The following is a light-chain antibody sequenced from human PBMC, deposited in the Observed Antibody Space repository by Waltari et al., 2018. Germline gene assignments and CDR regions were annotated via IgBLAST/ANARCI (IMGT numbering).Light chain of an antibody. Sequence: QSQLTQPPSASGTPGQTVSISCSGGDSNIGRNTVNWYKQFPGTAPKLRIYGRGQGPSGVPDRVAGSKPGTSASLVISGLLSEDEATYDCAGWDDNGNGRVIFGGGTKLTVL. J-gene: IGLJ2*01. CDR3: AGWDDNGNGRVI. V-gene: IGLV1-44*01. CDR2: GRG. CDR1: DSNIGRNT.